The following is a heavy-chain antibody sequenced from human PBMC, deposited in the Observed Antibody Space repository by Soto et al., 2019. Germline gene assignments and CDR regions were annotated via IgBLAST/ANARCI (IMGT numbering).Heavy chain of an antibody. CDR2: IFWNDEK. V-gene: IGHV2-26*01. CDR1: GFSLSNPIMG. D-gene: IGHD7-27*01. CDR3: ARTYAGDYFEYYCDY. J-gene: IGHJ4*02. Sequence: QVTLKESGPVLVKPTETLTLTCTVSGFSLSNPIMGVTWIRQPPGKALEWLAHIFWNDEKSYNTSLKSRLTVSRDTAKNQVVLTMANMDLVDTATYYFARTYAGDYFEYYCDYWGQGTLVTVSS.